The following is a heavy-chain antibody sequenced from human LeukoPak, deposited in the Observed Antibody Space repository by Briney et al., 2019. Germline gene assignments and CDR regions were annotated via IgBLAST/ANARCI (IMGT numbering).Heavy chain of an antibody. CDR2: ISGSGGST. CDR3: ATLRWGSGLFAGDY. CDR1: GLTFSSYS. D-gene: IGHD6-19*01. Sequence: GGSLRLSCAASGLTFSSYSINWVRQAPGKGLEWVSAISGSGGSTYYADSVKGRFTISRDNAKNSLYLQMDSLRAEDTAIYYCATLRWGSGLFAGDYWGQGTLVTVSS. J-gene: IGHJ4*02. V-gene: IGHV3-21*06.